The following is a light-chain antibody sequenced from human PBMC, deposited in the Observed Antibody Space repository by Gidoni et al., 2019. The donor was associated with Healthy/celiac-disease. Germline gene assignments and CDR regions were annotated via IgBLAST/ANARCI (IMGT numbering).Light chain of an antibody. CDR1: SSNIGSNY. Sequence: QSVLTPPPSASGTPAQRVTISCSGSSSNIGSNYVYWYQQLPVTAPKLLIYRNNQRPSGVPDRFSGSNSGTSASLAISWLRSEDEAVYYCAAWDDSLSGNVLFGGWTKLTVL. J-gene: IGLJ2*01. CDR2: RNN. V-gene: IGLV1-47*01. CDR3: AAWDDSLSGNVL.